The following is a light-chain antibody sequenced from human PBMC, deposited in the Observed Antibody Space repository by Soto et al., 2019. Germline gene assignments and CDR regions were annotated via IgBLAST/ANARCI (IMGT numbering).Light chain of an antibody. J-gene: IGKJ5*01. Sequence: DIVMSQTPLSLSVTPGQPASISCRSSQSLLSSGGETYLFWYLQRPGQSPQLLIYEVSNRISAVPDRFSGRRSGTDFPLKISRVEAEDAGVYYCMQSTQLPLTFGQGTRLEVK. CDR1: QSLLSSGGETY. V-gene: IGKV2D-29*02. CDR2: EVS. CDR3: MQSTQLPLT.